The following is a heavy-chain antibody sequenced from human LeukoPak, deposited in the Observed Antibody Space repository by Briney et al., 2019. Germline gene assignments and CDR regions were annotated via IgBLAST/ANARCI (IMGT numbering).Heavy chain of an antibody. V-gene: IGHV3-30-3*01. CDR3: ARSGYSSSHYYYYYGMDV. CDR2: ISYDGSNK. D-gene: IGHD6-6*01. J-gene: IGHJ6*02. CDR1: GFTFSNAW. Sequence: PGGSLRLSCAASGFTFSNAWMNWVRQAPGKGLEWVAVISYDGSNKYYADSVKGRFTISRDNSKNTLYLQMDSLRAEDTAVYYCARSGYSSSHYYYYYGMDVWGQGTTVTVSS.